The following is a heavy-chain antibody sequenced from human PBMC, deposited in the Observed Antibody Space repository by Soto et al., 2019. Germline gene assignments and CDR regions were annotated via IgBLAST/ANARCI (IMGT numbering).Heavy chain of an antibody. CDR3: AKNGLDNSPSAIDS. CDR1: GFIFSSFG. CDR2: ITGSGRDT. J-gene: IGHJ4*02. D-gene: IGHD2-8*01. Sequence: GGSLRLSCAASGFIFSSFGMHWVRQAPGKGLDWVSGITGSGRDTYYADSVKGRFTISRDNSKNMVFLQMNSLRAEDTALYYCAKNGLDNSPSAIDSWGPGTLVTVSS. V-gene: IGHV3-23*01.